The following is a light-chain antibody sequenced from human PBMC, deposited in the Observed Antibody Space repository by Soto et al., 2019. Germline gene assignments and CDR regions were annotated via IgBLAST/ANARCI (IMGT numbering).Light chain of an antibody. V-gene: IGLV2-14*01. Sequence: QSALTQPASVSGSPGQSITISCTGSSSDIGVYRYVTWYQQYPGKAPKLMIYEVTNRPSGVSNRFSGSKSGNTASLTISGLQAEDEADYYCSTYSSSSTLYVFVTGTKVTIL. CDR2: EVT. J-gene: IGLJ1*01. CDR1: SSDIGVYRY. CDR3: STYSSSSTLYV.